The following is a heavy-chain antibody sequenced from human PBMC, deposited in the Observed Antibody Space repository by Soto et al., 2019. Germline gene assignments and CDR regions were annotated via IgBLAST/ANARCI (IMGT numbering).Heavy chain of an antibody. J-gene: IGHJ6*02. V-gene: IGHV3-23*01. CDR1: GFTFSSYA. CDR3: AKDQAMVDDIYYYYGMDV. D-gene: IGHD5-18*01. CDR2: ISGSGGST. Sequence: GGSLRLSCAASGFTFSSYAMSWVRQAPGKGLEWVSAISGSGGSTYYADSVKGRFTISRDNSKNTLYLQMNSLRAEDTAVYYCAKDQAMVDDIYYYYGMDVWGQGTTVTVSS.